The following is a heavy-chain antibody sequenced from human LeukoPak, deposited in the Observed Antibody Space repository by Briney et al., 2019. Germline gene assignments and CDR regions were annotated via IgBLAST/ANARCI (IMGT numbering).Heavy chain of an antibody. CDR1: GGSISNYY. D-gene: IGHD3-22*01. V-gene: IGHV4-59*01. CDR2: ISYSGNT. Sequence: SKTLSLTCTVSGGSISNYYWTWIRQPPGKGLEWIGFISYSGNTNYNPSLKSRVTISLDTSKNQFSLKLISVTAAGTAVYYCARGVGSGYTDYWGQGALVTVSS. CDR3: ARGVGSGYTDY. J-gene: IGHJ4*02.